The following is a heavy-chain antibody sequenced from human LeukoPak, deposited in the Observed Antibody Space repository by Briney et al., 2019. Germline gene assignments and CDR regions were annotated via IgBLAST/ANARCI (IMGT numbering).Heavy chain of an antibody. CDR2: ISGSGGST. J-gene: IGHJ4*02. D-gene: IGHD6-13*01. Sequence: PGGSLRLSCAASGVTFSSYAMRWVRQAPGKGLEWVSAISGSGGSTYYADSVKGRFTISRDNSKNTLYLQMNSLRAEDTAVYYCARRNIAAAALDYWGQGTLVTVSS. CDR3: ARRNIAAAALDY. CDR1: GVTFSSYA. V-gene: IGHV3-23*01.